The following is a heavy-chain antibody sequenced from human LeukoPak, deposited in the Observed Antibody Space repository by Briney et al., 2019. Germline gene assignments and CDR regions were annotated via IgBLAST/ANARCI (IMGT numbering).Heavy chain of an antibody. CDR3: ARGKRGQQLVRTNWFDP. CDR1: GGSFSGYY. Sequence: SETLSLTCAVYGGSFSGYYWSWIRQPPGKGLEWIGEINHSGSTNYNPCRKSRVTISVDTSKNQFSLKLSSVTAADTAVYYCARGKRGQQLVRTNWFDPWGQGTLVTVSS. J-gene: IGHJ5*02. V-gene: IGHV4-34*01. D-gene: IGHD6-13*01. CDR2: INHSGST.